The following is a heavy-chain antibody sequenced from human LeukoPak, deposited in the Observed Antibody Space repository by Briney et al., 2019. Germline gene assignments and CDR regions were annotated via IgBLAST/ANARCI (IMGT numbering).Heavy chain of an antibody. Sequence: SETLSLTCTVSGGSISSYSYYWGWIRQPPGKGLEWIGSMYHNGSTYYNPSLKSRVTISVDTSKNQFSLKLSSVTAADTAVYYCARVGSWGPFDYWGQGTLVTVSS. D-gene: IGHD6-13*01. CDR1: GGSISSYSYY. J-gene: IGHJ4*02. CDR2: MYHNGST. V-gene: IGHV4-39*07. CDR3: ARVGSWGPFDY.